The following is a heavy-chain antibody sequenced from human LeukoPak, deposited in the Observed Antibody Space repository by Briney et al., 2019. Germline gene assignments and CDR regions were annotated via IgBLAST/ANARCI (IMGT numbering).Heavy chain of an antibody. CDR2: IWHDGSHK. CDR3: TRDRRYGGMDV. CDR1: GFTFSTYG. Sequence: TGGSLRLSCAASGFTFSTYGMHWVRQAPGKGLEWVTVIWHDGSHKDYADSVKGRFTISRDNAKNTLYLQMNSLRFEDTAVYYCTRDRRYGGMDVWGQGTTVTVSS. J-gene: IGHJ6*02. D-gene: IGHD4-17*01. V-gene: IGHV3-33*01.